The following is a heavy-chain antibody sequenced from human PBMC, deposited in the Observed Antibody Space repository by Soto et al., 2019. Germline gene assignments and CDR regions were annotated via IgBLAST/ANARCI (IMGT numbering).Heavy chain of an antibody. D-gene: IGHD3-3*01. V-gene: IGHV2-5*02. J-gene: IGHJ4*02. CDR2: IYWDDDK. CDR3: AHSVLRTVFGLVTTTPLYFYL. CDR1: GFSLTTSGVG. Sequence: QITLNESGPTQVKPRQTLTLTCTFSGFSLTTSGVGVGWIRQSPGKAPEWLALIYWDDDKRYSPSLKSRLTITKDTSKTQVVLTMADLNPSDTATSYCAHSVLRTVFGLVTTTPLYFYLWGEGT.